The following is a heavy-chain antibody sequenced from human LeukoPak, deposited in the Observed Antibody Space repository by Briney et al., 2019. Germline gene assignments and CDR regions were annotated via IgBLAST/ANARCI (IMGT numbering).Heavy chain of an antibody. V-gene: IGHV3-23*01. CDR1: GFTFSSYA. CDR2: ISDRSDKT. J-gene: IGHJ5*02. Sequence: GGSLRLSCAASGFTFSSYAMNWVRQAPGKGLEWVSTISDRSDKTYYADSVRGRFTISRDNSKNTLFLQMNSLRAEDTAVYYCARDLDWGAFDAWGQGTLVTVSS. D-gene: IGHD3-9*01. CDR3: ARDLDWGAFDA.